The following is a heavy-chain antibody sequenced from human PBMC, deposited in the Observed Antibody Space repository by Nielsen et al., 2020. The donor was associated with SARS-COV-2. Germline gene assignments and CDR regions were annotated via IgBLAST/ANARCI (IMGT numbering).Heavy chain of an antibody. V-gene: IGHV1-18*01. Sequence: ASVKVSCKASGYTFSSYGITWVRQAPGQGLEWMGWISTYSAGTKTTYAQNLQGRVSMTTATSTNTAYMELRRLSSDDTAVYYCARKQGTYDFLTSSDYSYMDVWGKGTMVTVSS. CDR1: GYTFSSYG. D-gene: IGHD3-9*01. J-gene: IGHJ6*03. CDR2: ISTYSAGTKT. CDR3: ARKQGTYDFLTSSDYSYMDV.